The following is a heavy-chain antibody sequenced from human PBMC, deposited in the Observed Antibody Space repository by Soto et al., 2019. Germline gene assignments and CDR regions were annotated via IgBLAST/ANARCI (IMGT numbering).Heavy chain of an antibody. CDR2: ISYDGSNK. V-gene: IGHV3-30-3*01. J-gene: IGHJ5*02. Sequence: GGSLRLSCAASGFTFSSYAMHWVRQAPGKGLEWVAVISYDGSNKYYADSVKGRFTISRDNSKNTLYLQMNSLRAEDTAVYYCTRDLFPYDYSGILWFDPWGQGTLVTVSA. CDR1: GFTFSSYA. D-gene: IGHD3-16*01. CDR3: TRDLFPYDYSGILWFDP.